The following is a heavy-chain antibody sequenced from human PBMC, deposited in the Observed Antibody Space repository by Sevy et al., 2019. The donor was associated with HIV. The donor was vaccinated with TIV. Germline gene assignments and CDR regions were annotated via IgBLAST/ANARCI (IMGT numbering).Heavy chain of an antibody. CDR2: IYYSGST. CDR3: ARGYYYYGMDV. J-gene: IGHJ6*02. V-gene: IGHV4-31*03. Sequence: SETLSLTCTVSGGSISSGGYYWSWIRQHPGKGLEWIGYIYYSGSTYYNPSLKSRVTISVDTSKNQFSLKLSSVTAADTVVYYCARGYYYYGMDVWGQGTTVTVSS. CDR1: GGSISSGGYY.